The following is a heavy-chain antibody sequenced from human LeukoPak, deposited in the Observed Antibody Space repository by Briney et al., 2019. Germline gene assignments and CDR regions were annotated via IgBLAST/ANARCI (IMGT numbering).Heavy chain of an antibody. CDR2: INQDGSKK. J-gene: IGHJ3*01. CDR1: GFSFSSDW. CDR3: ARDPDILTGVAYDF. Sequence: QTGGSLRLSCAASGFSFSSDWMNWVRQAPGKGLEWLANINQDGSKKYYVDSVKGRFTISRDNAKNSLYLQMNSLRAEDTAVYYCARDPDILTGVAYDFWGQGTMVTVSS. V-gene: IGHV3-7*05. D-gene: IGHD3-9*01.